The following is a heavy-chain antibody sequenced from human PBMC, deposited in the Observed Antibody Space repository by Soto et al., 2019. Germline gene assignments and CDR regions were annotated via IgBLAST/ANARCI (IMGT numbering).Heavy chain of an antibody. D-gene: IGHD3-10*01. V-gene: IGHV4-39*01. CDR2: IYHSGST. CDR1: GDSISNTAYY. Sequence: SETLSLTCTVSGDSISNTAYYWGWIRQPPGKGLEWIGDIYHSGSTYYNPSLKSRVTISVDTSKNQFSLKLRSVTAADTAVYYCARRSWWYYYATASYYTLGLHPWGQRTVVTVS. J-gene: IGHJ5*02. CDR3: ARRSWWYYYATASYYTLGLHP.